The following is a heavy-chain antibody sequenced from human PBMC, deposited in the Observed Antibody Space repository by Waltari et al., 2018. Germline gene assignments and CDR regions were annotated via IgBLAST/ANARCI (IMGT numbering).Heavy chain of an antibody. Sequence: EVQLLESGGGLVQPGGSLRLSFAASGFTFSSYWTHWVREAPGKGLVVVYRINRDGGSTSYADSVKERFTILRDNAKNTLYLHMSGLRAEDTAVDYCVSTEPAFDYWGQGTLVTVSS. CDR1: GFTFSSYW. CDR2: INRDGGST. J-gene: IGHJ4*02. CDR3: VSTEPAFDY. V-gene: IGHV3-74*01.